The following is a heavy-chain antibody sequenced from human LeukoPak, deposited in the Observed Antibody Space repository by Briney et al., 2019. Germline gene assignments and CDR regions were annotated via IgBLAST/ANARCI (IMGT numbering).Heavy chain of an antibody. J-gene: IGHJ5*02. CDR3: ATVLLWFGESNNWFDP. CDR1: GYTLTELS. D-gene: IGHD3-10*01. CDR2: FDPEDGGT. V-gene: IGHV1-24*01. Sequence: ASVKVSCKVSGYTLTELSMHWVRQAPGKGLERMGGFDPEDGGTIYAQKFQGRVTMTEDTSTDTAYMELSSLRSEDTAVYYCATVLLWFGESNNWFDPWGQGTLVTVSS.